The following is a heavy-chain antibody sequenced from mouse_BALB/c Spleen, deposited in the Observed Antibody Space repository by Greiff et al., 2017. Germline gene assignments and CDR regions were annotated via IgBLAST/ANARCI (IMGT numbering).Heavy chain of an antibody. J-gene: IGHJ2*01. Sequence: VQLQQSGAELAKPGASVKMSCKASGYTFTSYWMHWVKQRPGQGLEWIGYINPSTGYTEYNQKFKDKATLTADTSSNTAYLQLSSLTSEDTAGYYCARSGSGYVGYWGQGTTLTVSS. D-gene: IGHD3-1*01. CDR2: INPSTGYT. V-gene: IGHV1-7*01. CDR1: GYTFTSYW. CDR3: ARSGSGYVGY.